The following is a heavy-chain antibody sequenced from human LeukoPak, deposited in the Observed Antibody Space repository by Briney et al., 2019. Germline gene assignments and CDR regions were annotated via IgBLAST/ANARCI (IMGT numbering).Heavy chain of an antibody. CDR1: GFTSSSYG. J-gene: IGHJ4*02. CDR3: AKGIAAAGTETDPVDY. Sequence: GGSLRLSCAASGFTSSSYGMHWVRQAPGKGLEWVAVISYDGSNKYYADSVKGRFTISRDNSKNTLYLQMNSLRAEDTAVYYCAKGIAAAGTETDPVDYWGQGTLVTVSS. D-gene: IGHD6-13*01. V-gene: IGHV3-30*18. CDR2: ISYDGSNK.